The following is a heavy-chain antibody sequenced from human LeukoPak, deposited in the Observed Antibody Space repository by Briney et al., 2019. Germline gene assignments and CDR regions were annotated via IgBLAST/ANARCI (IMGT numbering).Heavy chain of an antibody. V-gene: IGHV3-33*01. J-gene: IGHJ4*02. CDR1: GFTFSSYG. CDR2: IWYDGSNK. Sequence: GGSLRLSCAASGFTFSSYGMHWVRQAPGKGLEWVAVIWYDGSNKYYADSVKGRFTISRDNSKNTLYLQMNSLRAEDMAVYYCAREGSYYNGLDYWGQGTLVTVSS. D-gene: IGHD3-10*01. CDR3: AREGSYYNGLDY.